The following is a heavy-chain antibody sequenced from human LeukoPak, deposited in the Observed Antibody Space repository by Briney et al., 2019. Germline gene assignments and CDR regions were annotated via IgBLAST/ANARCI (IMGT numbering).Heavy chain of an antibody. CDR1: GGSFSGYY. Sequence: SETLSLTCAVYGGSFSGYYWSWIRQPPGKGLEWIGEINHSGSTNYNPSLKSRVTISVDTSKNQFSLKLSSVTAAATAVYYCARARNIVVVVAAPSRWNAFDIWGQGTMVTVSS. J-gene: IGHJ3*02. V-gene: IGHV4-34*01. D-gene: IGHD2-15*01. CDR3: ARARNIVVVVAAPSRWNAFDI. CDR2: INHSGST.